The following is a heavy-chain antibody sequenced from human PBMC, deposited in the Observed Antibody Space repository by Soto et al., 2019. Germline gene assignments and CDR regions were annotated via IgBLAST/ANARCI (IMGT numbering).Heavy chain of an antibody. Sequence: PGGSLRLSCEASGFTFSTYGIHWVRQAPGKGLEWVALIWFDGNNKYYADSVKGRFTVSRDNSKNTLYLQMNSLRAEDTAVYYCARHYGSGSLDYWGQGTLVTVSS. D-gene: IGHD3-10*01. CDR2: IWFDGNNK. V-gene: IGHV3-33*08. CDR3: ARHYGSGSLDY. J-gene: IGHJ4*02. CDR1: GFTFSTYG.